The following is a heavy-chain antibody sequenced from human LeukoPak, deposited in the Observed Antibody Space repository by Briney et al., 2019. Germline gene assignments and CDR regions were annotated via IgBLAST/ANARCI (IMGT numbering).Heavy chain of an antibody. CDR1: GFTFSDYY. V-gene: IGHV3-11*04. D-gene: IGHD3-22*01. CDR2: ISSSGSTI. CDR3: ARVSRTYSYYDSSGYYDIDY. Sequence: TGGSLRLSCAASGFTFSDYYMSWIRQAPGKGLEWVSYISSSGSTIYYADSVKGRFTISRDNAKNSLYLQMNSLRAEDTAVYYCARVSRTYSYYDSSGYYDIDYWGQGTLVTVSS. J-gene: IGHJ4*02.